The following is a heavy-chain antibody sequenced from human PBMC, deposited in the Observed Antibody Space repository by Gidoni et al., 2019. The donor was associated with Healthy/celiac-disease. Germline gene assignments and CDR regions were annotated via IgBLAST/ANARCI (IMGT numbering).Heavy chain of an antibody. V-gene: IGHV3-23*01. CDR3: AKDPAYDFWSGGFDY. J-gene: IGHJ4*02. CDR2: ISGSGGST. Sequence: EVQLLESGGGLVQPGGSLRLSCSASGFTFSSYAMSWVRQAPGKGLEWVSAISGSGGSTYYADSVKGRFTISRDNSKNTLYLQMNSLRAEDTAVYYCAKDPAYDFWSGGFDYWGQGTLVTVSS. CDR1: GFTFSSYA. D-gene: IGHD3-3*01.